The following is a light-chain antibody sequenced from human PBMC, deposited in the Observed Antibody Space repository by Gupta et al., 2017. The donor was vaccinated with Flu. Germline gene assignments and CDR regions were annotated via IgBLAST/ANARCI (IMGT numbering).Light chain of an antibody. V-gene: IGLV2-11*01. J-gene: IGLJ2*01. CDR2: DVS. CDR3: ASNGDTYH. CDR1: TSAVGTYHY. Sequence: QSALTQPRSVSGSPGPSVTISCNGTTSAVGTYHYVSWYQQHPGKAPKLIIYDVSDRPSGVPDCFSGSKSGTTASLTLAGRKADDEDDYYCASNGDTYHFGGGTKLTVL.